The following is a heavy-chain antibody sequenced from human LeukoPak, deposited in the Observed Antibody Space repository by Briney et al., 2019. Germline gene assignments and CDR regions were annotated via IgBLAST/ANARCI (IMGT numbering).Heavy chain of an antibody. V-gene: IGHV1-69*04. CDR1: GGTFSSYA. D-gene: IGHD5-12*01. J-gene: IGHJ1*01. CDR3: ASHPVGGYDWYGDHPNEYFQH. Sequence: ASVKVSCKASGGTFSSYAISWVRQAPGQGLEWMGRIIPILGIANYAQKFQGRVTITADKSTSTAYMELSSLRSEDTAVYYCASHPVGGYDWYGDHPNEYFQHWGQGTLVTVSS. CDR2: IIPILGIA.